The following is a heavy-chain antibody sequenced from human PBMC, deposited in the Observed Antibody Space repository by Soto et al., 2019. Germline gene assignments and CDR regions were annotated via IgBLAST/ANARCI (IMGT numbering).Heavy chain of an antibody. V-gene: IGHV3-33*01. D-gene: IGHD6-13*01. J-gene: IGHJ4*02. Sequence: GGSLRLSCAASGFTFSSYGMHWVRQAPGKGLEWVAVIWYDGSNKYYADSVKGRFTISRDNSKNTLYLQMNSLRAEDTAVYYCARIWYSSSSDPTDYWGQGTLVTVSS. CDR1: GFTFSSYG. CDR3: ARIWYSSSSDPTDY. CDR2: IWYDGSNK.